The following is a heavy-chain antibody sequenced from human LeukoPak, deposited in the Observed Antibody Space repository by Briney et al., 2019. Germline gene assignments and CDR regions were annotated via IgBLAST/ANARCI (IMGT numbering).Heavy chain of an antibody. V-gene: IGHV5-51*01. CDR1: GYSFTSYW. J-gene: IGHJ6*03. CDR2: IYPGDSDT. CDR3: ARGHSGYEIDYYYMDV. D-gene: IGHD5-12*01. Sequence: GESLKISCKGSGYSFTSYWIGWVRQMPGKGLEWMGIIYPGDSDTRYSPSFQGQVTISADKSISTAYLQWSSLKASDTAMYYCARGHSGYEIDYYYMDVWGKGTTVTVSS.